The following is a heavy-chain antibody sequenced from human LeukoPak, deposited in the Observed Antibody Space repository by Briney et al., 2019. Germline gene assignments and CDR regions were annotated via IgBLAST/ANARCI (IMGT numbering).Heavy chain of an antibody. J-gene: IGHJ6*02. CDR3: ARDRYYPEPYYYYYGMDV. Sequence: PGGSLILSCAASGFTFSSCSMNWVRQAPGKVLEWVSHISSSSSTIYYADSVKGRFTISRDNAKNSLYLQMNSLRAEDTAVYYCARDRYYPEPYYYYYGMDVWGQGTTVTVSS. CDR2: ISSSSSTI. CDR1: GFTFSSCS. D-gene: IGHD3-9*01. V-gene: IGHV3-48*01.